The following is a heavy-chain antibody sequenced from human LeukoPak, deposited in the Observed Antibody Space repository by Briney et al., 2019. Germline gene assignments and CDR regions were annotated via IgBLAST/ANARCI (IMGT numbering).Heavy chain of an antibody. D-gene: IGHD6-13*01. CDR3: ARDYIAAAGSFDP. Sequence: SETLSLTCTVSGGSISSYYWSWLRQPPGKGLEGIGYIYYSGSTNYNPSLKSRVTISVDTSKNQFSLKLSSVSAADTAVYYCARDYIAAAGSFDPWGQGTLVTVSS. V-gene: IGHV4-59*01. CDR1: GGSISSYY. J-gene: IGHJ5*02. CDR2: IYYSGST.